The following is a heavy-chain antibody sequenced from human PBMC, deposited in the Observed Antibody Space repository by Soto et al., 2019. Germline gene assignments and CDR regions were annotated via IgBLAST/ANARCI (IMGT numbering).Heavy chain of an antibody. Sequence: EVQLVESGGGLVPPGGSLRLSCEVSGFTFSDRYMDWVRQAPGRGLEWVGRSRNKANSYTTEYATSVKGRFTVSRDDSKNLFFLKMTSLKTDDTGVYYCVRGSRGFDYWGQGALVTVSS. CDR1: GFTFSDRY. CDR2: SRNKANSYTT. V-gene: IGHV3-72*01. J-gene: IGHJ4*02. CDR3: VRGSRGFDY.